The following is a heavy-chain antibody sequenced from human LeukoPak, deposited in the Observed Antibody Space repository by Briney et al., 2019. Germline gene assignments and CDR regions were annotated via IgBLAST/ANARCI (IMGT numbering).Heavy chain of an antibody. J-gene: IGHJ3*02. Sequence: SETLSLTCTVSGGSISSGDYYWSWIRQSPGKGLEWIGYIYYSGSTFHNPSLKSRVTISLDTSKNQFSLKLSSVTAADTAVYYCARLYSGSINDAFDIWGQGTMVTVSS. D-gene: IGHD1-26*01. CDR3: ARLYSGSINDAFDI. CDR1: GGSISSGDYY. V-gene: IGHV4-30-4*08. CDR2: IYYSGST.